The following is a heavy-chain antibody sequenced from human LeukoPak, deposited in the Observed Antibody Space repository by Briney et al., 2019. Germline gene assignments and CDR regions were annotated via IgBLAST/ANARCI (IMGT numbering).Heavy chain of an antibody. J-gene: IGHJ4*02. CDR1: GFTVSTNH. V-gene: IGHV3-7*01. CDR3: ARDSAGNDY. CDR2: IKQDGSEK. D-gene: IGHD6-13*01. Sequence: GGSLRLSCAASGFTVSTNHLSWVRQAPGKGLEWVANIKQDGSEKYYVDSVKGRFTISRDNAKNSLYLQMNSLRAEDTAMYYCARDSAGNDYWGQGTLVTVSS.